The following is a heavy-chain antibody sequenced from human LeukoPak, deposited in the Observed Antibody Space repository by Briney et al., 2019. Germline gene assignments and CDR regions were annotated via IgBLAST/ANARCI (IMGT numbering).Heavy chain of an antibody. CDR1: GLTFSSYE. CDR3: ARGGRQGYYDSSGYPLY. V-gene: IGHV3-48*03. D-gene: IGHD3-22*01. CDR2: ISSSGSTI. Sequence: PGGSLRLSCAASGLTFSSYEMNWVRQAPGKGLEWVSYISSSGSTIYYADSVKGRFTISRDSAKNSLYLQMNSLRAEDTAVYYCARGGRQGYYDSSGYPLYWGQGTLVTVSS. J-gene: IGHJ4*02.